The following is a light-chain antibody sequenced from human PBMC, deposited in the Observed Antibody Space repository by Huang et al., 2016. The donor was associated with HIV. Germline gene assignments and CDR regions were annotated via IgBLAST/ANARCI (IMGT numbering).Light chain of an antibody. CDR2: DAS. CDR1: QSVSSY. Sequence: EIVLTQSPATLSLSPGERATLSCRASQSVSSYLAWYQHKPGQAPRLLIYDASNRATAIPARFSGSGSGTDFTLTISSLEPEVFAVYYCQQRSIWPPITFGQGTRLEIK. V-gene: IGKV3-11*01. J-gene: IGKJ5*01. CDR3: QQRSIWPPIT.